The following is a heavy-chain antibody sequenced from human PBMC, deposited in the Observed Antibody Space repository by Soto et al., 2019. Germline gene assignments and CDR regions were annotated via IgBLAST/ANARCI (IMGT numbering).Heavy chain of an antibody. CDR1: GYTFTSYY. CDR3: ARDPGGIGCGGDCYSFYFDY. Sequence: EASVKVSCKASGYTFTSYYMHWVRQAPGQGLEWMGIINPSGGSTSYAQKFQGRVTKTRDTSTSTVYMELSSLRSEDTAVYYCARDPGGIGCGGDCYSFYFDYWGQGTLVTVSS. D-gene: IGHD2-21*02. CDR2: INPSGGST. V-gene: IGHV1-46*03. J-gene: IGHJ4*02.